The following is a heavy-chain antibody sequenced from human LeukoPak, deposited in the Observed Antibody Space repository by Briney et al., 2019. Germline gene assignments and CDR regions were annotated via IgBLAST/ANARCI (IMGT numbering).Heavy chain of an antibody. Sequence: SVKVSCKASGGTFSSYAISWVRQAPGQGLEWMGRIIPILGIANYAQKFQGRVTITADKSTSTAYMELSSLRSEDTAVYYCARTGIAAAGTAPFDYWGQGTLVTVSS. CDR2: IIPILGIA. D-gene: IGHD6-13*01. CDR3: ARTGIAAAGTAPFDY. V-gene: IGHV1-69*04. J-gene: IGHJ4*02. CDR1: GGTFSSYA.